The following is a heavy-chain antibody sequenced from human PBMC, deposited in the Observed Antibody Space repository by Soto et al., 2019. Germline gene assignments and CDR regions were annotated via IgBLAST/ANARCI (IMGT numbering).Heavy chain of an antibody. CDR3: ATSTATDAFDI. CDR2: VRDDGSKT. V-gene: IGHV3-33*01. J-gene: IGHJ3*02. Sequence: QVQMVASGGGVVQPGKSLRLSCAASGFTFSDYGMHWVRQAPARGPEWVALVRDDGSKTYYADSVRGRFTISRENSKNMFYLQMNSLRVEDTAIYYCATSTATDAFDIWGQGTMVTVSS. CDR1: GFTFSDYG.